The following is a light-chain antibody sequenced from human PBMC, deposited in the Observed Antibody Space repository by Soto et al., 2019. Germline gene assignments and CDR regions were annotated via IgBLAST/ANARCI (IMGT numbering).Light chain of an antibody. J-gene: IGKJ5*01. Sequence: EMVLTRSPGTVSWSPGEVAALSFMASQSVSSYLAWYQQKPGQAPRLLIYDASNRATGIPARFSDSGSGTDFTLTISSLESEDFAVYYCQQSSNFITFGQGTRLEIK. V-gene: IGKV3-11*01. CDR3: QQSSNFIT. CDR2: DAS. CDR1: QSVSSY.